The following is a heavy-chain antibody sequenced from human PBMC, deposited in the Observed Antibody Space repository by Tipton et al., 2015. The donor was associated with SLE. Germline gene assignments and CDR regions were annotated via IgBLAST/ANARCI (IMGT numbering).Heavy chain of an antibody. D-gene: IGHD6-19*01. V-gene: IGHV4-39*07. J-gene: IGHJ4*02. CDR3: AREWQWLGY. Sequence: TLSLTCTVSGGSISSSSYYWGWIRQPPGKGLEWIGSIYYSGSTYYNPSLKSRVTISVDTSKNQFSLKLSSVTAADTAVYYCAREWQWLGYWGQGTLVTVSS. CDR1: GGSISSSSYY. CDR2: IYYSGST.